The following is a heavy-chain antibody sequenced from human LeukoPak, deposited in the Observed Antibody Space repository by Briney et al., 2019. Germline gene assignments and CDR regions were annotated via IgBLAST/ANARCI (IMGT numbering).Heavy chain of an antibody. CDR3: ASCPVSDAFDI. CDR2: ISYDGSNK. CDR1: GFTFSSYA. J-gene: IGHJ3*02. V-gene: IGHV3-30-3*01. Sequence: GGSLRLSCAASGFTFSSYAMHWVRQAPGKGLEWVAVISYDGSNKYYADSVKGRFTISRDNSKNTLYLQMNSLRAEDTAVYHCASCPVSDAFDIWGQGTMVTVSS.